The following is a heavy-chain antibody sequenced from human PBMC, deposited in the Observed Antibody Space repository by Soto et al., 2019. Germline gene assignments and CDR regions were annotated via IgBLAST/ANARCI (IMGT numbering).Heavy chain of an antibody. CDR3: AREGRRGSYGTDY. CDR2: ISYDGSNK. D-gene: IGHD1-26*01. J-gene: IGHJ4*02. V-gene: IGHV3-30-3*01. Sequence: GGSLRLSCAASGFTFSSYAMHWVRQAPGKGLEWVAVISYDGSNKYYADSVKGRFTISRDNSKNTLYLQMNSLRAEDTAVYYCAREGRRGSYGTDYWGQGTLVTVSS. CDR1: GFTFSSYA.